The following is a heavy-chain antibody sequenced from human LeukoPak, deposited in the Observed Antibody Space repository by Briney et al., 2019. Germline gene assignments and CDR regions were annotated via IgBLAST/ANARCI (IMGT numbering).Heavy chain of an antibody. V-gene: IGHV3-21*01. CDR3: ARDGSGWYFRSKGYYFDY. CDR2: ISSSSSYI. Sequence: PGGSLRLSCAASGFTFSSYSMNWVRQAPGKGLEWVSSISSSSSYIYYADSVKGRFTISRDNAKNSLYLQMNSLRAEDTAVYYCARDGSGWYFRSKGYYFDYWGQGTLVTVSS. D-gene: IGHD6-19*01. CDR1: GFTFSSYS. J-gene: IGHJ4*02.